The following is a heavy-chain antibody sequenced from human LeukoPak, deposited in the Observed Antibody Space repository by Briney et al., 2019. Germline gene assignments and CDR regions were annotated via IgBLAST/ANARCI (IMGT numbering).Heavy chain of an antibody. CDR3: ATEGLVVAAKWYYFDY. CDR2: FDPEDGET. D-gene: IGHD2-15*01. V-gene: IGHV1-24*01. Sequence: ASMKVSCKTSGYTFTSYGISWVRQAPGKGLEWMGGFDPEDGETIYAQKFQGRVTMTEDTSTDTAYMELSSLRSEDTAVYYCATEGLVVAAKWYYFDYWGQGTLVTVSS. CDR1: GYTFTSYG. J-gene: IGHJ4*02.